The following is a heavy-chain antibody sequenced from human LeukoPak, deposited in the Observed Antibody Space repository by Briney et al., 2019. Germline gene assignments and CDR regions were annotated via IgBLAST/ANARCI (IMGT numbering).Heavy chain of an antibody. CDR2: ISGSGGST. CDR1: GFTFSSYA. CDR3: ARETYYYDSSGYLGDDAFDI. V-gene: IGHV3-23*01. D-gene: IGHD3-22*01. Sequence: PGGSLRLSCAASGFTFSSYAMSWVRQAPGKGLEWVSGISGSGGSTYYADSVKGQFTISRDNSKNTLYLQMGSLRAEDMAVYYCARETYYYDSSGYLGDDAFDIWGQGTMVTVSS. J-gene: IGHJ3*02.